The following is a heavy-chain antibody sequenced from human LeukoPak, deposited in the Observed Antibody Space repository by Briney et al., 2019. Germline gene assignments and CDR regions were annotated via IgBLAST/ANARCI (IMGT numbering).Heavy chain of an antibody. Sequence: SETLSLTCAVYGGSFSGYYWSWIRQPPGKGLEWIGEINHSGSTNYNPSLKSRVTISVNTSKNQFSLKLSSVTAADTAVYYCARVHCYDFWSGYYRIRADYYYMDVWGKGTTVTVSS. J-gene: IGHJ6*03. CDR2: INHSGST. CDR1: GGSFSGYY. D-gene: IGHD3-3*01. CDR3: ARVHCYDFWSGYYRIRADYYYMDV. V-gene: IGHV4-34*01.